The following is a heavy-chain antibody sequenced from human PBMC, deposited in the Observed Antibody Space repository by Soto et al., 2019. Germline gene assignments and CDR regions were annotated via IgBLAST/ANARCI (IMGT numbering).Heavy chain of an antibody. V-gene: IGHV3-23*01. D-gene: IGHD4-17*01. CDR2: ITVGGDVT. CDR1: GFTFSAYA. J-gene: IGHJ3*01. CDR3: MRDPNGDYIGAFES. Sequence: PGGSLRVSCVASGFTFSAYAMTWVRQAPGRGLEWVSSITVGGDVTTYADSVRGRFTISRDNSKNTLYLQTNCLRAGDSAVYYCMRDPNGDYIGAFESGGQGTLVSVSS.